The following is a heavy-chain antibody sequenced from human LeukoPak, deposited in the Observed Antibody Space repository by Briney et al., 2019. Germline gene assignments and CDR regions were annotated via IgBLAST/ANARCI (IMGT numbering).Heavy chain of an antibody. V-gene: IGHV3-23*01. CDR2: IDGAASNT. Sequence: PGGTLRLSCRASGFSFSSFAMNWVRQAPGKGLEWVSSIDGAASNTYYADSVKGRFTLSRDKSKNAGFLQMNSLRVEDTAMYYCARDRVLVVAGFFEYWGPGTLVTVSS. J-gene: IGHJ4*02. CDR3: ARDRVLVVAGFFEY. CDR1: GFSFSSFA. D-gene: IGHD6-19*01.